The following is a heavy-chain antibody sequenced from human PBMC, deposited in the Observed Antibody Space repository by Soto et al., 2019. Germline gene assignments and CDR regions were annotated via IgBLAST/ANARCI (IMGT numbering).Heavy chain of an antibody. V-gene: IGHV4-31*03. D-gene: IGHD2-15*01. CDR3: ARGVGKGVVAPVGY. Sequence: QVQLQESGPGLVKPSQTLSLTCTVSGGSISSGGYYWSWISQHPGKGLEWIGYIYYSGSTYYNPSLKSRVTISVDTSKNQFSLKLSSVTAADTAVYYCARGVGKGVVAPVGYWGQGTLVTVSS. CDR1: GGSISSGGYY. CDR2: IYYSGST. J-gene: IGHJ4*02.